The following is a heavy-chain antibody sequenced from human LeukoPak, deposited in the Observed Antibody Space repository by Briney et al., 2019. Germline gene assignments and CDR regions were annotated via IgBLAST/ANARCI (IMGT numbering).Heavy chain of an antibody. D-gene: IGHD2-15*01. J-gene: IGHJ5*02. CDR2: IYYSGST. V-gene: IGHV4-59*01. CDR1: GGSISSYY. Sequence: PSETLSLTCTVSGGSISSYYWSWIRQPPGKGLEWIGYIYYSGSTNYNPSLKSRVTISVDTSKNQFSLKLRSVTAADTAVYYCARGARLVVAATPGWFDPWSQGTLVTVSS. CDR3: ARGARLVVAATPGWFDP.